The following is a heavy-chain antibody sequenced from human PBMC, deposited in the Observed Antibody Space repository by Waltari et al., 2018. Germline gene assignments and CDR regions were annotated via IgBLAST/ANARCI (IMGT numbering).Heavy chain of an antibody. Sequence: QLQLVESGGGVVQPGKSLRLSCAASGFSRSHYGMHWVGQGPGRGLGGVALLWFEGVYEYYADSVRGRFTISRDNSKNLLYLHMDSLRVDDTAVYYCAKDAFGNTYMDHWGQGTLVTVSS. J-gene: IGHJ4*02. V-gene: IGHV3-30*18. CDR3: AKDAFGNTYMDH. D-gene: IGHD3-16*01. CDR2: LWFEGVYE. CDR1: GFSRSHYG.